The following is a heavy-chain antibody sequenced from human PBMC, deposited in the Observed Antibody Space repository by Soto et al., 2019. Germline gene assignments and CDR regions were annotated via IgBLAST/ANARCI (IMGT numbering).Heavy chain of an antibody. Sequence: ELQLLESGGGLVQPGGSLRLSCAASGFTFSDYAMSWVRQAPGKGLEWVSAIGTRADIFYADSVKGRFTISRDDSNNTLELPLNRLSAEDTALYYCAIVLGSQWFHYNWFVPWGQGTLVTVSS. CDR1: GFTFSDYA. V-gene: IGHV3-23*01. J-gene: IGHJ5*02. D-gene: IGHD2-8*01. CDR2: IGTRADI. CDR3: AIVLGSQWFHYNWFVP.